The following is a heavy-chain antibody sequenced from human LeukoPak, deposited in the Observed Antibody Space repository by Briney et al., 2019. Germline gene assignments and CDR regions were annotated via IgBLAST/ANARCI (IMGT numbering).Heavy chain of an antibody. CDR3: AKGGYSYGYLWFDP. J-gene: IGHJ5*02. D-gene: IGHD5-18*01. CDR1: GFTFDDYA. V-gene: IGHV3-23*01. CDR2: ISGSGGST. Sequence: GGSLRLSCAASGFTFDDYAMHWVRQAPGKGLEWVSGISGSGGSTYYADSVKGRFTISRDNSKNTLYLQMNSLRAEDTAVYYCAKGGYSYGYLWFDPWGQGTLVTVSS.